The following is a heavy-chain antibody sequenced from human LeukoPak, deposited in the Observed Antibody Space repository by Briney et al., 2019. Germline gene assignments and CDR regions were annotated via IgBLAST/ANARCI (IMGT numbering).Heavy chain of an antibody. CDR3: ARASRYDYGEPFDY. J-gene: IGHJ4*02. CDR1: GFTFSSYG. Sequence: GGSLRLSCAASGFTFSSYGMHWVRQAPGKGLEWVAVISYDGSNKYYADSVKGRFTISRDNSKNTLYLQMNSLRAEDTAVYYCARASRYDYGEPFDYWGQGTLVTVSS. V-gene: IGHV3-30*03. D-gene: IGHD4-17*01. CDR2: ISYDGSNK.